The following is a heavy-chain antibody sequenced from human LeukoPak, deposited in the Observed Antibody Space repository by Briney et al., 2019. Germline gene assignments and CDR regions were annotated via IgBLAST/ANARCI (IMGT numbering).Heavy chain of an antibody. Sequence: PGRSLRLSCAASGFTFSSYGMHWVRQAPGKGLEWVAVIWYDGSNKYYADSVKGRFTISRDNSKNTLYLQMNSLRAEDTAVYYCARDRAVVVPAATEYYYYGMDVWGQGTTVTVSS. J-gene: IGHJ6*02. CDR2: IWYDGSNK. V-gene: IGHV3-33*01. D-gene: IGHD2-2*01. CDR3: ARDRAVVVPAATEYYYYGMDV. CDR1: GFTFSSYG.